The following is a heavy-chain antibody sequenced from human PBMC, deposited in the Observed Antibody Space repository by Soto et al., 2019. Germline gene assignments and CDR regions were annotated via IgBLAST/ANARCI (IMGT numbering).Heavy chain of an antibody. V-gene: IGHV3-21*01. CDR2: ISSSSSYI. J-gene: IGHJ3*02. Sequence: GGSLRLSCAASGFTFSSYSMNWVRQAPGKGLEWVSSISSSSSYIYYADSVKGRFTISRDNAKNSLYLQMNSLRAEDTAVYYCARDETAVAGRGFGDAFDIWGQGTMVTVSS. D-gene: IGHD6-19*01. CDR3: ARDETAVAGRGFGDAFDI. CDR1: GFTFSSYS.